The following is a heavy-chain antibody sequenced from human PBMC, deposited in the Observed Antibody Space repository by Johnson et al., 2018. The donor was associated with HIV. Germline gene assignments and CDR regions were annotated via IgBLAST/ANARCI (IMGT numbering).Heavy chain of an antibody. CDR3: ARPGIVVLPAGAFDI. CDR2: ISSDGNNK. Sequence: VQLVESGGGVVQPGRSLRLSCAASGFSFSTYAMHWVHQAPGKGLEWVALISSDGNNKYYSDSVKGRFTVSRDKSKNTLYLQMNSLRGDDTAVYYCARPGIVVLPAGAFDIWGPGKMVTVSS. J-gene: IGHJ3*02. D-gene: IGHD2-2*01. V-gene: IGHV3-30*04. CDR1: GFSFSTYA.